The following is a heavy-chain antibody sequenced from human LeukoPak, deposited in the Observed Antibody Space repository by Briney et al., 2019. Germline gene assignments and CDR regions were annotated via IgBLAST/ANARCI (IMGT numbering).Heavy chain of an antibody. CDR1: GFAFSSYA. CDR2: ISGSGGRT. J-gene: IGHJ4*02. Sequence: GRSLRPSCAASGFAFSSYAMSWVRQAPGKGLEWVLVISGSGGRTYYADSVKGRFTISRDNSKNTLYLQMNSLRAEDTAIYYCAKGSAGYCSGDNCYPLDYWGQGTLVTVSS. CDR3: AKGSAGYCSGDNCYPLDY. D-gene: IGHD2-15*01. V-gene: IGHV3-23*01.